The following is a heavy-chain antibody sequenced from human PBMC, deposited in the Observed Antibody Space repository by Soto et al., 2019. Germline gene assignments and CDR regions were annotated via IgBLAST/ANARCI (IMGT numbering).Heavy chain of an antibody. J-gene: IGHJ4*02. D-gene: IGHD2-2*01. V-gene: IGHV3-30-3*01. Sequence: QVQLVESGGGVVQPGRSLRLSCAASGFTFSSYAMHWVRQAPGKGLEWVAVISYDGSNKYYADSVKGRFTISRDNSKNTLYLQMNSLRAEDTAVYYCARAPTYCSSTSCYALNYFDYWGQGTLVTVSS. CDR2: ISYDGSNK. CDR1: GFTFSSYA. CDR3: ARAPTYCSSTSCYALNYFDY.